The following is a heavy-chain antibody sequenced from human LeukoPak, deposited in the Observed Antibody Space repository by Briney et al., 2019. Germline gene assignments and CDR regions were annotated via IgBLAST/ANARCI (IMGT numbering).Heavy chain of an antibody. CDR3: ARGSSIGSGSYVD. D-gene: IGHD3-10*01. V-gene: IGHV4-61*02. J-gene: IGHJ4*02. CDR2: IYTSGST. CDR1: GGSISSGSHY. Sequence: SQTLSLTCTVSGGSISSGSHYWSWIRQPAGKGLEWIGRIYTSGSTNYNPSLKSRVTISVDTSKNQFSLKLSSVTAADTAVYYCARGSSIGSGSYVDWGQGTLVTVSS.